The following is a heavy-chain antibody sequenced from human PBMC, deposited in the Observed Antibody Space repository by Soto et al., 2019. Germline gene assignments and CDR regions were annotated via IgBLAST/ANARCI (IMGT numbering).Heavy chain of an antibody. CDR2: IIPSFGTA. J-gene: IGHJ6*02. CDR1: AGTCSSNY. V-gene: IGHV1-69*15. CDR3: ARDLAFGFGALPSYYGMDV. Sequence: CSDSGAGTCSSNYSSWVRQAPGQGGEWMGRIIPSFGTANYAQKFRGRVTITADESTTTAYMQLSSLRSEDTAVYYCARDLAFGFGALPSYYGMDVWGQGTTVTVSS. D-gene: IGHD3-10*01.